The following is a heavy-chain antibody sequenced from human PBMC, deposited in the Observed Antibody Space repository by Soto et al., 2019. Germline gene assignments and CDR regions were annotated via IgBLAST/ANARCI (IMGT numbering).Heavy chain of an antibody. Sequence: NPGGSLRLSCAASGFTFSSYSMNWVRQAPGKGLEWVSSISSSSSYIYYADSVKGRFTISRDNAKNSLYLQMNSLRAEDTAVYYCARSRLITIFGVVIIGHYGMDVWGQGTTVTVSS. CDR2: ISSSSSYI. D-gene: IGHD3-3*01. J-gene: IGHJ6*02. V-gene: IGHV3-21*01. CDR3: ARSRLITIFGVVIIGHYGMDV. CDR1: GFTFSSYS.